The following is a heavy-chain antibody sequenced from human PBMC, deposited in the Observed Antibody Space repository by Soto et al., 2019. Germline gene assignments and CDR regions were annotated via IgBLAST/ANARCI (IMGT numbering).Heavy chain of an antibody. J-gene: IGHJ6*03. V-gene: IGHV1-8*01. D-gene: IGHD3-9*01. Sequence: ASVKVSCKASGYTFTSYDINWVRQATGQGIEWMGWMNPNSGNTGYAQKFQGRVTMTRNTSISTAYMELSGLRSEDTAVYYCARARPSVRYFDWLLHDSYYYYYMDVWGKGTTVTVSS. CDR3: ARARPSVRYFDWLLHDSYYYYYMDV. CDR2: MNPNSGNT. CDR1: GYTFTSYD.